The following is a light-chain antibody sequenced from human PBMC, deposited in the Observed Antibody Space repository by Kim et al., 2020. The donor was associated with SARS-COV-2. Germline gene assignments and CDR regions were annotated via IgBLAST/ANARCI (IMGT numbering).Light chain of an antibody. J-gene: IGLJ3*02. V-gene: IGLV1-47*01. CDR3: AAWDDSLSGPV. Sequence: GRRVTLSCSGSSSNIGTNYVCWYQHLPGTAPKLLMYDNNQRPSGVPDRFSGSKSGTSASLAISGLRSEDEANYYCAAWDDSLSGPVFGGGTMLTVL. CDR2: DNN. CDR1: SSNIGTNY.